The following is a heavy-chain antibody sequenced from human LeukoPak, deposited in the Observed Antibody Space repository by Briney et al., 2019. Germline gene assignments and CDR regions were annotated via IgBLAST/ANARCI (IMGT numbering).Heavy chain of an antibody. CDR3: ARQGPTETFDY. D-gene: IGHD1-1*01. CDR2: FYYTGST. J-gene: IGHJ4*02. CDR1: GASISSSSYY. Sequence: PSETLSLTCTVSGASISSSSYYWGWIRQPPGTGLEWIGNFYYTGSTYYNPSLKSRVTISADTSKNQFSMRLRSVTVADTAVYYCARQGPTETFDYWGQGALVTVSS. V-gene: IGHV4-39*01.